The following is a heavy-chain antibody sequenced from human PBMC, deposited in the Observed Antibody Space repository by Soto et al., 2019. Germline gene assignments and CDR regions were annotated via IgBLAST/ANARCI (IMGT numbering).Heavy chain of an antibody. CDR1: GYTFSNYG. V-gene: IGHV1-18*01. CDR3: SRFIMVGGWFDPNYYHGMDV. CDR2: ISGYNGNT. J-gene: IGHJ6*02. D-gene: IGHD6-19*01. Sequence: ASVKVSCKTSGYTFSNYGINWVRQAPGQGLEWMGRISGYNGNTNYAQTVLGRVTMTTDTTTGPVYMELRSLKSDDTAIYYCSRFIMVGGWFDPNYYHGMDVWGQGTTVTVSS.